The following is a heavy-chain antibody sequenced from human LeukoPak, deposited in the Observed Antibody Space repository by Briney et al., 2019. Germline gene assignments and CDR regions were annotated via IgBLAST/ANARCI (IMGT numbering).Heavy chain of an antibody. CDR3: TRSSFPYYFDY. CDR1: GFTFDDYG. CDR2: ISSSSSYI. D-gene: IGHD2/OR15-2a*01. J-gene: IGHJ4*02. V-gene: IGHV3-21*01. Sequence: PGGSLRLSCAASGFTFDDYGMSWVRQAPGKGLEWVSSISSSSSYIYYADSVKGRFTISRDNAKNTLYLQMNSVTAEDTAVYYCTRSSFPYYFDYWGQGTLVTVSS.